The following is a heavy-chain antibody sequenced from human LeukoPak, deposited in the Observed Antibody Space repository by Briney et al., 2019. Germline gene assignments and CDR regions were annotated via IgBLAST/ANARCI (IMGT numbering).Heavy chain of an antibody. CDR1: GFTFSTYS. V-gene: IGHV3-48*01. CDR2: ISSNSRTM. Sequence: LTGGSLRLSCAASGFTFSTYSMNWVRQAPGKGLEWLSSISSNSRTMYYADSVKGRFTISRDNAKNSLYLQMNSLRAEDTAVYYCARGIQLWLYYMDVWGKGTTVTISS. J-gene: IGHJ6*03. CDR3: ARGIQLWLYYMDV. D-gene: IGHD5-18*01.